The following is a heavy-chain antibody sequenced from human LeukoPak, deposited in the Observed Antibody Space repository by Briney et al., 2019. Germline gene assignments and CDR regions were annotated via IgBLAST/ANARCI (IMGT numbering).Heavy chain of an antibody. CDR2: IFSGRST. CDR3: AREMATTWGAFDY. D-gene: IGHD5-24*01. V-gene: IGHV3-53*01. Sequence: PGGSLRLSCAASGFTVSTNYMSWVRQAPGKGLEWVSVIFSGRSTYHADSVKGRFTISRDNSKNTLYLHMNSLRAEDTAVYYCAREMATTWGAFDYWGQGTLVTVSS. CDR1: GFTVSTNY. J-gene: IGHJ4*02.